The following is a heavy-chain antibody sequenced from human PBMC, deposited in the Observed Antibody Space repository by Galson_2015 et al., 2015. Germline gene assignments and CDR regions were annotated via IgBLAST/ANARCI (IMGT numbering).Heavy chain of an antibody. J-gene: IGHJ6*02. V-gene: IGHV4-61*02. Sequence: TLSLTCTVSGGSISSGSYYWGWIRQPAGKGLEWIGRIYTSGSTNYNPSLKSRVTISVDTSKNQFSLKLSSVTAADTAVYYCAQGLGIAVAGSPYYYYYGMDVWGQGTTVTVSS. CDR2: IYTSGST. CDR3: AQGLGIAVAGSPYYYYYGMDV. D-gene: IGHD6-19*01. CDR1: GGSISSGSYY.